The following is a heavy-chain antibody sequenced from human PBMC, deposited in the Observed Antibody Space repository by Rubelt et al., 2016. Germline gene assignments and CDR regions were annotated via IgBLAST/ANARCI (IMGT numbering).Heavy chain of an antibody. CDR3: SRDVAAGLDY. Sequence: EVQLVESGGGLVQPGGSLRLSCAASGFTFSSYSMNWVRQAPGKGLEWVSAISGSAGMTYYSDSVKGRVTISRDNSKNTLYLQMNSLRAEDTAVYYCSRDVAAGLDYRGQGTLVTVSS. CDR1: GFTFSSYS. J-gene: IGHJ4*02. CDR2: ISGSAGMT. V-gene: IGHV3-23*04.